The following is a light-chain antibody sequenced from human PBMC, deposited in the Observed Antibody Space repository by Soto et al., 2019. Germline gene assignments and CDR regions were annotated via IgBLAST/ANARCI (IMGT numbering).Light chain of an antibody. CDR3: GTWDNRLSVYV. Sequence: QSVLTQPPSVSAAPGQKVTLSCSGSSSNIGNNFVSWYQTLPGAAPKLLIYDNDKRPSGIPDRFSGSKSGTSATLGITGLQTGDEAAYFCGTWDNRLSVYVFGTGTKVTVL. CDR1: SSNIGNNF. V-gene: IGLV1-51*01. J-gene: IGLJ1*01. CDR2: DND.